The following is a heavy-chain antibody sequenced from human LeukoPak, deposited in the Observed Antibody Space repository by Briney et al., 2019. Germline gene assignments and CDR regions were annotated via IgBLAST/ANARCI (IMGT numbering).Heavy chain of an antibody. CDR3: ARIARVAAAVDY. CDR2: IYYSGST. D-gene: IGHD6-13*01. CDR1: GDSISSSSYY. V-gene: IGHV4-39*01. Sequence: SETLSLTCTVSGDSISSSSYYWGWIRQPPGKGLEWIGSIYYSGSTYYNPSLKSRVTISVDTSKNQFSLKLSSVTAADTAVYYCARIARVAAAVDYWGQGTLATVSS. J-gene: IGHJ4*02.